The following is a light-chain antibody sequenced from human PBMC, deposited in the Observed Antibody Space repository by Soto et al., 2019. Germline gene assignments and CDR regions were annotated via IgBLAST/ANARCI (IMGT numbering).Light chain of an antibody. J-gene: IGKJ5*01. CDR3: LQYYNLPIP. CDR2: DAS. V-gene: IGKV1-33*01. Sequence: IQMTQSPSSLSASVGDRITITCQARQDIGNYVNCYQQKLGKAPILMIYDASALESGVPSRFSGSGSGTDFTFTISSLQPEDFATYSCLQYYNLPIPFGQGTRLEI. CDR1: QDIGNY.